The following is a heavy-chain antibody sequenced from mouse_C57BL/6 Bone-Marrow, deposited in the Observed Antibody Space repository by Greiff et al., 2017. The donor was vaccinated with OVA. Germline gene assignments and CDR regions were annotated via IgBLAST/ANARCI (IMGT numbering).Heavy chain of an antibody. CDR2: IDPETGGT. Sequence: VKLVESGAELVRPGASVTLSCKASGYTFTDYDMHWVKQTPVHGLEWIGAIDPETGGTAYNQKFKGKAILTADKSSSTAYMELRSLTSEDSAVYYCTILWSPNYWGQGTTLTVSS. CDR1: GYTFTDYD. D-gene: IGHD1-1*02. V-gene: IGHV1-15*01. CDR3: TILWSPNY. J-gene: IGHJ2*01.